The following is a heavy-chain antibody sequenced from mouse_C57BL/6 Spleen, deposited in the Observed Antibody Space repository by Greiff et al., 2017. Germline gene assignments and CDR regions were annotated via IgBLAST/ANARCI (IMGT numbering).Heavy chain of an antibody. J-gene: IGHJ3*01. CDR3: TRFYYGNYGRFAY. V-gene: IGHV1-15*01. CDR2: IDPETGGT. CDR1: GYTFTDYE. Sequence: VQRVESGAELVRPGASVTLSCKASGYTFTDYEMHWVKQTPVHGLEWIGAIDPETGGTAYNQKFKGKAILTADKSSSTAYMELRSLTSEDSAVYYCTRFYYGNYGRFAYWGQGTLVTVSA. D-gene: IGHD2-1*01.